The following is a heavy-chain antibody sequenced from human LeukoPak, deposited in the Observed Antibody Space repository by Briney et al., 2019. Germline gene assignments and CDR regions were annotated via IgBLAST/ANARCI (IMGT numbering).Heavy chain of an antibody. CDR1: GFTFRSYA. Sequence: PGGSLRLSCSASGFTFRSYAMHWVREAPGKGLEHVSAVSGNGDSTYYADSVEGRFTISRDNSKNTLYLQMSSLRAEDTAVYYCVKDLGGGMIRGVLSWGQGTLVTVSS. J-gene: IGHJ4*02. D-gene: IGHD3-10*01. CDR3: VKDLGGGMIRGVLS. CDR2: VSGNGDST. V-gene: IGHV3-64D*06.